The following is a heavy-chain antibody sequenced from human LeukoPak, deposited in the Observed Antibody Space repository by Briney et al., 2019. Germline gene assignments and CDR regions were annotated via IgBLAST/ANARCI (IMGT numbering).Heavy chain of an antibody. CDR3: AREGDILTGYYID. D-gene: IGHD3-9*01. CDR2: INPSGGST. CDR1: GGTFSSYA. Sequence: ASVKVSCKASGGTFSSYAISWVRQAPGQGLEWMGIINPSGGSTSYAQKFQGRVTMTRDMSTSTVYMELSSLRSEDTAVYYCAREGDILTGYYIDWGQGTLVTVSS. V-gene: IGHV1-46*01. J-gene: IGHJ4*02.